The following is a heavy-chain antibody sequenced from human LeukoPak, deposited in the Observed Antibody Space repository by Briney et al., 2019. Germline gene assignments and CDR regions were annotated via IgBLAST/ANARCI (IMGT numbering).Heavy chain of an antibody. CDR1: GYTFTNYY. V-gene: IGHV1-46*01. CDR3: ARESAEKAAALDY. D-gene: IGHD2-15*01. CDR2: INPDRGPT. Sequence: GASVKVSCKASGYTFTNYYMDWVRQAPGQGLEWMGMINPDRGPTIYAQKFHGRLTVTRDTSTSTLYMELSSLRPEDTAVYYCARESAEKAAALDYWGQGTLVTVSS. J-gene: IGHJ4*02.